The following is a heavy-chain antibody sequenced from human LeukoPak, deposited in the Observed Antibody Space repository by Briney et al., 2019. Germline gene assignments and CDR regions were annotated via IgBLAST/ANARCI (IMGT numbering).Heavy chain of an antibody. CDR1: GGTFSSYA. Sequence: ASVKVSCKASGGTFSSYAISWVRQAPGQGLEWMGWINPKSGDTNYAQKFQGRVTMTRDTSIRTAYMELTSLSSDDTAVYYCASSRFGGVPDYGAQGPLV. CDR3: ASSRFGGVPDY. J-gene: IGHJ4*02. CDR2: INPKSGDT. D-gene: IGHD3-16*01. V-gene: IGHV1-2*02.